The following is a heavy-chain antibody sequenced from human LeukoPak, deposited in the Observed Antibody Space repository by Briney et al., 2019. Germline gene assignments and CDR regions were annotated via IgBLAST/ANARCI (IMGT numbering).Heavy chain of an antibody. D-gene: IGHD1-26*01. CDR3: VKAYTTSGTYLEP. Sequence: GGSLRLSYTASGFTFSTYAMGWARQAPGKGLEWVSGIGGNGVDTYYADSAKGRFTISRDNSKNTVYLQMNSLRAEDTALYYCVKAYTTSGTYLEPWGQGTLVTVSS. CDR1: GFTFSTYA. J-gene: IGHJ4*02. V-gene: IGHV3-23*01. CDR2: IGGNGVDT.